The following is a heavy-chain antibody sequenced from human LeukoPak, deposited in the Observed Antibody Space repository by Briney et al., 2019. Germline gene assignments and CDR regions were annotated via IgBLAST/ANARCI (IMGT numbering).Heavy chain of an antibody. V-gene: IGHV4-59*08. CDR1: GGSISSYY. D-gene: IGHD3-10*01. CDR2: IYYSGST. J-gene: IGHJ4*02. Sequence: SETLSLTCTVSGGSISSYYWSWIRQPPGKGLEWIGYIYYSGSTNYNPSLKSRVTISVDRSKNQFSLKLSSVTAADTAVYYCASSSWSKPYGSGPGGFDYWGQGTLVTVSS. CDR3: ASSSWSKPYGSGPGGFDY.